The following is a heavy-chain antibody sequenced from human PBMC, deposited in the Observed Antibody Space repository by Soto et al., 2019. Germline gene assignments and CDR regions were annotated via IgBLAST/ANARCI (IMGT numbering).Heavy chain of an antibody. CDR2: IYYSGTT. J-gene: IGHJ6*02. CDR3: ARGHYYYGMDV. V-gene: IGHV4-39*07. CDR1: GGSIGRTTYY. Sequence: SETLSLTCTVSGGSIGRTTYYWGWIRQPPGKGLEWIGSIYYSGTTYYTPSLKSRLTMSMDRANDHFSLNLTSVTAADTAVYFCARGHYYYGMDVWGQGITVTVSS.